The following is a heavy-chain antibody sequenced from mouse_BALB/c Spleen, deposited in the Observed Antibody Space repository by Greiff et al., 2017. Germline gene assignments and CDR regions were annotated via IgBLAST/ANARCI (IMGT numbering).Heavy chain of an antibody. CDR1: GFAFSSYD. D-gene: IGHD2-3*01. CDR3: ARPIYDGYHYFDY. Sequence: EVQGVESGGGLVKPGGSLKLSCAASGFAFSSYDMSWVRQTPEKRLEWVAYISSGGGSTYYPDTVKGRFTISRDNAKNTLYLQMSSLKSEDTAMYYCARPIYDGYHYFDYWGQGTTLTVSS. CDR2: ISSGGGST. V-gene: IGHV5-12-1*01. J-gene: IGHJ2*01.